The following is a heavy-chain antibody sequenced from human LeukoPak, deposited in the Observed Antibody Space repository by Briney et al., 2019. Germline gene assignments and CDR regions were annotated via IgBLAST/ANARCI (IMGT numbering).Heavy chain of an antibody. CDR3: ARDRDNWYFDL. V-gene: IGHV3-7*01. CDR2: IKQDGSEK. Sequence: GGSLRLSCAASGFTFSSYSMNWVRQAPGKGLEWVANIKQDGSEKYYVDSVKGRFTISRDNAKNSLYLQMNSLRAEDTAVYYCARDRDNWYFDLWGRGTLVTVSS. J-gene: IGHJ2*01. CDR1: GFTFSSYS.